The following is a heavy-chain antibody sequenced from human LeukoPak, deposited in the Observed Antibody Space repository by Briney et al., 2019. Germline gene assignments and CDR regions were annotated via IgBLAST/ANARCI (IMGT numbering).Heavy chain of an antibody. V-gene: IGHV4-59*01. CDR3: ARGPSDYDILTGYSDPGSLDY. CDR1: GGSISSYY. D-gene: IGHD3-9*01. Sequence: SETLSLTCTVSGGSISSYYWSWVPQPPGKGLEWIGYIYYSGSTNYNPSLTSRVTISVDTSKNQFSLKLSSVTAADTAVYYCARGPSDYDILTGYSDPGSLDYWGQGTLVTVSS. CDR2: IYYSGST. J-gene: IGHJ4*02.